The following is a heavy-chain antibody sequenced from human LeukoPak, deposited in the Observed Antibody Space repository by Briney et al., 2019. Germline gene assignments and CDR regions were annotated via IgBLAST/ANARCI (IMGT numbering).Heavy chain of an antibody. CDR3: AKDITGSYHINGAFDF. Sequence: PGGSLRLSCAASGFTFSTYAMYWVRQAPVKGLEWVSVIGGSGGSTYYADSVKGRFTISRDTSKNTLYLQMNSLRAEDTAVYYCAKDITGSYHINGAFDFWGQGTMVTVSS. J-gene: IGHJ3*01. CDR1: GFTFSTYA. D-gene: IGHD1-26*01. CDR2: IGGSGGST. V-gene: IGHV3-23*01.